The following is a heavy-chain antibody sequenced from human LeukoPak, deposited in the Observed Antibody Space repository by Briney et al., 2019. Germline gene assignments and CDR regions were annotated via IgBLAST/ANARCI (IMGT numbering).Heavy chain of an antibody. CDR3: ARDGLYYDSSGYYAH. D-gene: IGHD3-22*01. CDR2: IYYSGST. CDR1: GGSISSSSYY. Sequence: SETLSLTCTVSGGSISSSSYYWGWIRQPPGKGLEWIGSIYYSGSTYYNPSLKSRVTISVDTSKNQFSLKLSSVTAADTAVYYCARDGLYYDSSGYYAHWGQGTLVTVSS. V-gene: IGHV4-39*07. J-gene: IGHJ4*02.